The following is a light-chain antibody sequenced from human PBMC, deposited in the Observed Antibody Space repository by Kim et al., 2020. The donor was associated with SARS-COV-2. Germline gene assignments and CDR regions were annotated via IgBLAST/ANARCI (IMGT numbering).Light chain of an antibody. V-gene: IGKV1-33*01. CDR1: QDISSY. J-gene: IGKJ4*01. CDR3: QQYENLPLT. Sequence: DIEMTQSPSSLSASIGDRVTITCRASQDISSYLTWYQQKAGKAPNLLINDASTLEIGVPQRFSGSGSGTDFSLTIASLQPEDVATYYCQQYENLPLTFGGGTKVDIK. CDR2: DAS.